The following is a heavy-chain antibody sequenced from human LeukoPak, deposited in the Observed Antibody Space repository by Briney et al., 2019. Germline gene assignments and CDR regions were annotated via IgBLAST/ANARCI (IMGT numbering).Heavy chain of an antibody. J-gene: IGHJ4*02. CDR3: ARASGRGNYFDY. Sequence: SQTLSLTCTVSGDSISSSRHYWSWIRQPAGKGLEWIGRIYPSGNTNYNPSLKSRVTISVDTSKNQFSLKLSSVTAADTAVYYCARASGRGNYFDYWGQGTLVTVSS. CDR1: GDSISSSRHY. CDR2: IYPSGNT. D-gene: IGHD3-10*01. V-gene: IGHV4-61*02.